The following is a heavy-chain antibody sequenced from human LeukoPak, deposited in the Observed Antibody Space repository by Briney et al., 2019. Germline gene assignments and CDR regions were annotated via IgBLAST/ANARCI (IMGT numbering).Heavy chain of an antibody. D-gene: IGHD6-6*01. CDR2: IYTSGST. Sequence: PSQTLSLTCTVSGGPISSGSYYWSWIRQPAGKGLEWIGRIYTSGSTNYNPSLKSRVTISVDTSKNQFSLKLSSVTAADTAVYYCARGPSSLEDAFDIWGQGTMVTVSS. J-gene: IGHJ3*02. CDR3: ARGPSSLEDAFDI. CDR1: GGPISSGSYY. V-gene: IGHV4-61*02.